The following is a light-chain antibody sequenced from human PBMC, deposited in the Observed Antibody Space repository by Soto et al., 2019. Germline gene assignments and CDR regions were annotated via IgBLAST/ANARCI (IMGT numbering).Light chain of an antibody. V-gene: IGLV3-21*04. CDR2: YDS. Sequence: SYELTQPPSVSVAPGKTARITCGGNNIGSKSVHWYQQKPGQAPVLVIYYDSDRPSGIPERFSGSNSGNTATLTISRVEAGDEADYYCQVWDSGSDHLVFGGGTQLTVL. CDR1: NIGSKS. CDR3: QVWDSGSDHLV. J-gene: IGLJ7*01.